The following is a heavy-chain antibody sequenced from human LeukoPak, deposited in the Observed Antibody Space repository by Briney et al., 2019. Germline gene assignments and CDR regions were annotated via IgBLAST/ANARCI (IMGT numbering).Heavy chain of an antibody. J-gene: IGHJ4*02. Sequence: SETLSLTCTVSGGSISSYYWSWIRQPPGKGLEWIGNIYDSGSTDYNPSLKSRVTISVDTSKNQCSLKLSSVTAADTAVYYCARQSISGSSLSYFDYWGQGTLVNVSS. D-gene: IGHD3-22*01. V-gene: IGHV4-59*01. CDR2: IYDSGST. CDR1: GGSISSYY. CDR3: ARQSISGSSLSYFDY.